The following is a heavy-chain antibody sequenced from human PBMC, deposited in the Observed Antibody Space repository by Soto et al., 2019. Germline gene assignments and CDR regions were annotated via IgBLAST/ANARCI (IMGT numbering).Heavy chain of an antibody. V-gene: IGHV4-59*01. J-gene: IGHJ4*02. CDR1: GGSISSYY. D-gene: IGHD6-19*01. CDR3: GREPPGYSRGWHIDY. CDR2: IYYSGST. Sequence: PSETLSLTCTVSGGSISSYYWSWIRQPPGKGLEWIGYIYYSGSTNYNPSLKSRVTISVDTSKNQFSLKLSSVTAADTAVYYCGREPPGYSRGWHIDYWGQGTRVTVSS.